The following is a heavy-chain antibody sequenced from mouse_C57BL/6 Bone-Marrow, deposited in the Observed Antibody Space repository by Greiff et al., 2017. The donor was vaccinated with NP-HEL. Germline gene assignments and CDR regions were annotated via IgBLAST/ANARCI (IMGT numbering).Heavy chain of an antibody. Sequence: EVKLVESGGGLVQPGGSLKLSCAASGFTFSDYYMYWVRQTPEKRLEWVAYISNGGGSTYYPDTVKGRFTISRDNAKNTLYLQMSRLKSEDTAMYYCARRRGFYWYFDVWGTGTTVTVSS. CDR1: GFTFSDYY. J-gene: IGHJ1*03. CDR3: ARRRGFYWYFDV. V-gene: IGHV5-12*01. CDR2: ISNGGGST.